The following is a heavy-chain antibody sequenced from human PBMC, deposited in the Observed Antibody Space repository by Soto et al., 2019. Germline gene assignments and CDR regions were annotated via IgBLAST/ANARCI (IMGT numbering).Heavy chain of an antibody. D-gene: IGHD6-13*01. Sequence: GGSLRLSCAASGFTFSSYWMSWVRQAPGKGLEWVANIKQDGGEKYYVDSVKGRFTISRDNAKNSLYLQMNSLRAEDTAVYYCARDPRDSSSWTYYYYYYGMDVWGQGTTVTVSS. CDR2: IKQDGGEK. CDR1: GFTFSSYW. CDR3: ARDPRDSSSWTYYYYYYGMDV. J-gene: IGHJ6*02. V-gene: IGHV3-7*05.